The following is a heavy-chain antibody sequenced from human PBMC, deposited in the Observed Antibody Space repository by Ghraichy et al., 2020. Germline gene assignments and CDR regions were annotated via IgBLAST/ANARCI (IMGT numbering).Heavy chain of an antibody. CDR2: LRGSGDST. D-gene: IGHD2/OR15-2a*01. CDR3: AKGRSTTNHYDY. J-gene: IGHJ4*02. V-gene: IGHV3-23*01. Sequence: RGSLRLSCAASGFTFSTYAMSWVRQAPGKGLEWVSALRGSGDSTYYADSVKGRFTISRDNSKNTLYLQMNSLSVEDTAVYFCAKGRSTTNHYDYWGQGTLVTVSS. CDR1: GFTFSTYA.